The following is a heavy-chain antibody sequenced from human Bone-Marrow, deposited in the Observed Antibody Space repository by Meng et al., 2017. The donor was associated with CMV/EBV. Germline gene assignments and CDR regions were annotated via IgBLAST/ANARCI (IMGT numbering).Heavy chain of an antibody. Sequence: TVSCKGSGYSFTSYWIGWVRQMPVKGLEGMGIIYPGDSDTRYSPSFQGQVTISADKSISTAYLQWSSLKASDTAMYYCARLGAVTNDLDYWGQGTLVTVSS. J-gene: IGHJ4*01. CDR3: ARLGAVTNDLDY. D-gene: IGHD4-11*01. CDR2: IYPGDSDT. V-gene: IGHV5-51*01. CDR1: GYSFTSYW.